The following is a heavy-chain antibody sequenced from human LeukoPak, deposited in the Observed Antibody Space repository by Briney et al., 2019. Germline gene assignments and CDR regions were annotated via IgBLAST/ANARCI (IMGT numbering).Heavy chain of an antibody. J-gene: IGHJ5*02. CDR2: ISDSGSI. V-gene: IGHV4-59*01. CDR1: GVSISSYY. CDR3: ARLSWPGRGSRFDP. Sequence: SETLSLTCSGSGVSISSYYWSWIRQPPGKGLEWIGYISDSGSINDNPSLKSRVTISVDESKNQFSLKLSSVTAADTAVYYCARLSWPGRGSRFDPWGQGTLVTVSS. D-gene: IGHD2/OR15-2a*01.